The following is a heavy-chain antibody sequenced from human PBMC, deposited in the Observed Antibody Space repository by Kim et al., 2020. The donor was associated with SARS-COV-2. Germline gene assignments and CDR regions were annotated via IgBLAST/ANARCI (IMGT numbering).Heavy chain of an antibody. CDR1: GFTFSSYW. D-gene: IGHD6-13*01. J-gene: IGHJ6*02. CDR3: ARVRTVGQQLVPHRGMDV. CDR2: INSDGSST. Sequence: GGSLRLSCAASGFTFSSYWMHWVRQAPGKGLVWVSRINSDGSSTSYADSVKGRFTISRDNAKNTLYLQMNSLRAEDTAVYYCARVRTVGQQLVPHRGMDVWGQGTTVTVS. V-gene: IGHV3-74*01.